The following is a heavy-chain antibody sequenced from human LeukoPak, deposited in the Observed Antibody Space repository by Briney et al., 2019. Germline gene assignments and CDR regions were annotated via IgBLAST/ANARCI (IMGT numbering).Heavy chain of an antibody. V-gene: IGHV4-34*01. D-gene: IGHD3-16*01. CDR1: GGSFGGYY. J-gene: IGHJ6*03. Sequence: PSESLSLTCAVYGGSFGGYYWSWIRQPPGKGLEWIGEIYYSGSTSYDSSLKSRITISADRSKNQFSLNLTSVTAADTAVYYCARGYGGIYYYYMDVWGKGTTVTVSS. CDR3: ARGYGGIYYYYMDV. CDR2: IYYSGST.